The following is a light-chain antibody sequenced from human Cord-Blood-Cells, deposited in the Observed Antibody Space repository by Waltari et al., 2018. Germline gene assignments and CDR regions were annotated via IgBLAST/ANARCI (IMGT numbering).Light chain of an antibody. V-gene: IGLV2-23*01. CDR2: DGS. CDR3: CSYAGSSTWV. J-gene: IGLJ3*02. Sequence: QSALTQPASVSGSPGQSNTISCTGTSSDVGSYNLVSWYQQHPGKAPQLMIYDGSKRPSGVYNRFSGSKSGKTASPTIAGLQAEDEADYYCCSYAGSSTWVFGGGTKLTVL. CDR1: SSDVGSYNL.